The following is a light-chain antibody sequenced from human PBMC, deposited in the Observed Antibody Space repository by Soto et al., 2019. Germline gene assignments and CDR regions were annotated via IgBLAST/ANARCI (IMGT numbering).Light chain of an antibody. V-gene: IGLV1-40*01. CDR1: SSNIGAGYD. CDR3: QSYDNSLSGWV. CDR2: GNS. J-gene: IGLJ3*02. Sequence: QSVLTQPPSVSGAPGQRVTISCTGSSSNIGAGYDVHWYHQLPGTAPKLLIYGNSNRPSGVPDRFSGSKSGTSASLAITGLQAVDEADYYCQSYDNSLSGWVFGGGTKVTVL.